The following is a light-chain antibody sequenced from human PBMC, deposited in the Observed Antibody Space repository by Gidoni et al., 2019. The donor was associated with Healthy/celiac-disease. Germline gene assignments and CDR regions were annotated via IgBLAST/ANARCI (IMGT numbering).Light chain of an antibody. CDR2: GKN. CDR1: SLRSYY. J-gene: IGLJ2*01. V-gene: IGLV3-19*01. CDR3: NSRDSSGNHVV. Sequence: SSERTQDPAVAVAFGQTVRITCQGDSLRSYYASWYQQKPGQAPVLVIYGKNNRPSGIPDRFSGSSSGNTASLTITGAQAEDEADYYCNSRDSSGNHVVFGGGTKLTVL.